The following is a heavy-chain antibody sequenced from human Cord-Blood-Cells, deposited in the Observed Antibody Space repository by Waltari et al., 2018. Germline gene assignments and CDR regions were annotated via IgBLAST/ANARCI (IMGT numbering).Heavy chain of an antibody. CDR3: AREIIAAAGTYYGMDV. V-gene: IGHV4-38-2*02. CDR2: IYHSGST. CDR1: GYSISSGYY. Sequence: QAQLQESGPGLVKPSETLSLTCAVSGYSISSGYYWGWIRQPPGKGLEWSGSIYHSGSTYYTPSLKSRVTISVDTSKNQFSLKLSSVTAADTAVYYCAREIIAAAGTYYGMDVWGQGTTVTVSS. D-gene: IGHD6-13*01. J-gene: IGHJ6*02.